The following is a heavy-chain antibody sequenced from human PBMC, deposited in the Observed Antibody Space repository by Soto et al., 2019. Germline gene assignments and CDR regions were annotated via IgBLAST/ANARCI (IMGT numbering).Heavy chain of an antibody. J-gene: IGHJ4*02. CDR3: AKGAAVAEYYSDY. CDR1: GFTFSSYA. Sequence: EVQLLESGGGLAQPGGSLRLSCAASGFTFSSYAMSWVRQAPGKGLEWVSAISGTGGNTYYADSVKGRFTVSRDTSKNTLYLQMNGLRAEDTAAYYCAKGAAVAEYYSDYWGQGVLVTVSS. D-gene: IGHD6-19*01. V-gene: IGHV3-23*01. CDR2: ISGTGGNT.